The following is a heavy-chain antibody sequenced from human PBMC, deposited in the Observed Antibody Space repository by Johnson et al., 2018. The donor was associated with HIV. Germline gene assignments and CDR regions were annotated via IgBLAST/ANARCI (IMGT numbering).Heavy chain of an antibody. CDR2: ISSSGSTI. Sequence: VKLVESGGGLVQPGGSLRLSCNTSGFTFSSYAMSWVRQAPGMGLEWVSYISSSGSTIYYADSVKGRFTISRANAKNSLYLQMNSLIAEDTALYYCAREGVSPANAFDIWGQGTLVTVSS. D-gene: IGHD5/OR15-5a*01. J-gene: IGHJ3*02. CDR3: AREGVSPANAFDI. CDR1: GFTFSSYA. V-gene: IGHV3-48*04.